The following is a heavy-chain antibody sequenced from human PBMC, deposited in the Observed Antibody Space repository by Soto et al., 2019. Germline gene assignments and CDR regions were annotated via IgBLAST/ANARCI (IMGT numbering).Heavy chain of an antibody. D-gene: IGHD5-12*01. Sequence: GESLKISCKGSGYSFTSYWIGWVRQMPGKGLEWMGIIYPGDSDTRYSPSFQGQVTISADKSISTAYLQWSSLKASDTAMYYCARPLEDIVPDDAFDIWGQGTMVTVSS. V-gene: IGHV5-51*01. CDR2: IYPGDSDT. CDR3: ARPLEDIVPDDAFDI. CDR1: GYSFTSYW. J-gene: IGHJ3*02.